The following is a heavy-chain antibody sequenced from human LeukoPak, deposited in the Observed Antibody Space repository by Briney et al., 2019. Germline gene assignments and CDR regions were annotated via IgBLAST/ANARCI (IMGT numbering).Heavy chain of an antibody. Sequence: GGSLRLSCAASGFTFSSYWMSWVRQAPGKGLEWVANIKQDGSEKYYVDSVKGRFTISRDNAKNSLYLQMNSLRAEDTAMYYCARDSDSSGYYSIFDYWGQGTLVTVSS. J-gene: IGHJ4*02. CDR3: ARDSDSSGYYSIFDY. CDR2: IKQDGSEK. CDR1: GFTFSSYW. V-gene: IGHV3-7*01. D-gene: IGHD3-22*01.